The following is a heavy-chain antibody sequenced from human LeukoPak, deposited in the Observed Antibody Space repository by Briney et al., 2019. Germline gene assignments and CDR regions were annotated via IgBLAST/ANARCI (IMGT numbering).Heavy chain of an antibody. Sequence: GGSLRLSCEASGFTFSSYGMHWVRQAPGKGLEWMAVISFDGPNKYYADTVKGRFTISRDNSKNTLYLQMNSLRAEDTAVYYCAKGRYHLATVTLLDYWGQGTLVTVSS. CDR3: AKGRYHLATVTLLDY. J-gene: IGHJ4*02. V-gene: IGHV3-30*18. CDR1: GFTFSSYG. D-gene: IGHD4-17*01. CDR2: ISFDGPNK.